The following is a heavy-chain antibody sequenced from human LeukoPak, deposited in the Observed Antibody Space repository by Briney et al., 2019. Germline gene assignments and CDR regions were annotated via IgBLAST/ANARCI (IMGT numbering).Heavy chain of an antibody. D-gene: IGHD1-26*01. J-gene: IGHJ3*02. CDR2: ISYSGRT. Sequence: PSETLSLTCTVSGGSISSYYWSWIRQPPGKGLEWIGYISYSGRTNYNPSLKSRVTISVDKSKNHFSLKLSSVTAADTAVYYCARDQWGGTYIHDAFDIWGQGTMVTVSS. V-gene: IGHV4-59*12. CDR1: GGSISSYY. CDR3: ARDQWGGTYIHDAFDI.